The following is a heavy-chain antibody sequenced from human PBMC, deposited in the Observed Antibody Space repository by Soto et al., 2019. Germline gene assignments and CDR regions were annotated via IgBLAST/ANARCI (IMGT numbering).Heavy chain of an antibody. J-gene: IGHJ5*02. CDR1: GYTFTSYD. Sequence: ASVKVSCKASGYTFTSYDINWVRKATGQGLEWMGWMNPNSGNTGYAQKFQGRVTMTRNTSISTAYMELSSLRSEDTAVYYCARERSAAGTGWFEPWGQGTLVTVSS. D-gene: IGHD6-13*01. V-gene: IGHV1-8*01. CDR3: ARERSAAGTGWFEP. CDR2: MNPNSGNT.